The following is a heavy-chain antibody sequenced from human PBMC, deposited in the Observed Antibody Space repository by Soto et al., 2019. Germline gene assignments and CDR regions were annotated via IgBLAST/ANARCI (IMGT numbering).Heavy chain of an antibody. CDR2: ISYDGSNK. Sequence: GGSLRLSCAASGFTFSSYGMHWVRQAPGKGLEWVAVISYDGSNKYYADSVKGRFTISRDNSKNTLYLQMNSLRAEDTAVYYCAKDGSNKYYDFWSGYFDYWGQGTLVTVSS. D-gene: IGHD3-3*01. CDR3: AKDGSNKYYDFWSGYFDY. V-gene: IGHV3-30*18. CDR1: GFTFSSYG. J-gene: IGHJ4*02.